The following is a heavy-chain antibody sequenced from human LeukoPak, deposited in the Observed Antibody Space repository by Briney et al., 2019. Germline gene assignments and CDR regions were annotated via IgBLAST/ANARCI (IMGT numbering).Heavy chain of an antibody. V-gene: IGHV4-39*01. CDR3: ARHSDSDQGVLFSH. CDR1: GGSISSSSYY. Sequence: SETLSHTCTVSGGSISSSSYYWGWIRQPPGKGLEWIGSIYYSGSTYYNPSLKSRVTISVDTSKNQFSLKLSSVTAADTAVYYCARHSDSDQGVLFSHWGQGTLVTVSS. D-gene: IGHD3-10*01. J-gene: IGHJ4*02. CDR2: IYYSGST.